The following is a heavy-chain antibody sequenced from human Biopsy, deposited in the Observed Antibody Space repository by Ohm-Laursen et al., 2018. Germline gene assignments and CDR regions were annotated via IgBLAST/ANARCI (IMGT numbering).Heavy chain of an antibody. Sequence: GASVKVSCKASGYTFIDYYIHWVRQAPGQGLEWMGWINPNSGGTKYAQKFQGRVTTTGDTSISTAYMDLSRLTSADTGIYYCARPSGGVSTIGFDPWGQGTLVIVSS. V-gene: IGHV1-2*02. CDR2: INPNSGGT. CDR1: GYTFIDYY. CDR3: ARPSGGVSTIGFDP. D-gene: IGHD5/OR15-5a*01. J-gene: IGHJ5*02.